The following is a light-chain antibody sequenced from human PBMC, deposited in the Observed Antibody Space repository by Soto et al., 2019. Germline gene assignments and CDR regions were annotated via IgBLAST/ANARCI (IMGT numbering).Light chain of an antibody. Sequence: QSALTQPASVSGSPGQSITISCTGTSSDVGGYNCVSWYQQHPGKAPKLMIYEVSNRPSGVSNRFSGSKSGNTASLTISGLQAEDEADYYCSSYTSSSTLLVFGGGTQLTVL. CDR3: SSYTSSSTLLV. J-gene: IGLJ2*01. CDR2: EVS. V-gene: IGLV2-14*01. CDR1: SSDVGGYNC.